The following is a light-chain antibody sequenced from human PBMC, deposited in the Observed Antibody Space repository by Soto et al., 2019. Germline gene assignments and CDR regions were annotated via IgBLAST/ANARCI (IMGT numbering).Light chain of an antibody. CDR2: GAS. CDR3: QQYNNWPPTWT. V-gene: IGKV3D-15*01. J-gene: IGKJ1*01. Sequence: ETVMTQSPATLSVSPGERATLSCRASQSVSSKLAWYQQKPGQAPRLLIDGASTRATGIPARFSGSGSGTEFTLTISSLQSEDFAVYYCQQYNNWPPTWTFGQGTKVDIK. CDR1: QSVSSK.